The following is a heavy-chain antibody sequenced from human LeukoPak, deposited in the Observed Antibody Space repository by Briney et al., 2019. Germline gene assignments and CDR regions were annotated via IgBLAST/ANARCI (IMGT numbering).Heavy chain of an antibody. CDR3: ARGDYYDSSGYPDY. CDR2: INPNSGGT. D-gene: IGHD3-22*01. Sequence: ASVKVSCKASGYTFTDYFIHWVRQAPGQGLVWMGWINPNSGGTDYAQKFQGRVTMTRDTSISTTYMDLSRLRSDDTAVYYCARGDYYDSSGYPDYWGQGTLVTVSS. CDR1: GYTFTDYF. V-gene: IGHV1-2*02. J-gene: IGHJ4*02.